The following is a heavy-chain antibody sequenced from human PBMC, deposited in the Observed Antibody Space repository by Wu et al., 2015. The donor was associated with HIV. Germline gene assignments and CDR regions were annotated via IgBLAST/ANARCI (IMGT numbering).Heavy chain of an antibody. V-gene: IGHV1-46*01. D-gene: IGHD3-22*01. CDR3: ARDRINRITIIIVAHDAFDL. CDR2: INPSGGST. Sequence: QVQLVQSGTDVKKPGASVKVSCKASGYTFTSYYMHWVRQAPGQGLEWMGMINPSGGSTTYAQNFQGRVTMTRDTSTSTVYMELSSLSSEDTAVYYCARDRINRITIIIVAHDAFDLWGQGTMVTVSS. CDR1: GYTFTSYY. J-gene: IGHJ3*01.